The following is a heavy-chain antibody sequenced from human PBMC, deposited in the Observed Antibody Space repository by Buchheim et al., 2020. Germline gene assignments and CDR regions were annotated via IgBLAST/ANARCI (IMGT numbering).Heavy chain of an antibody. CDR3: ARHRSLQYLDY. D-gene: IGHD3-16*02. CDR1: EYSFPSYW. CDR2: IFPRDSDT. Sequence: EVQLVQSGPEVKKPGESLKISCKGSEYSFPSYWIGWVRQMPGKGLEWMGIIFPRDSDTRYSPSFQGRVTISVDTSINTAYLQWSSLEASDTAIYYCARHRSLQYLDYWGQGTL. J-gene: IGHJ4*02. V-gene: IGHV5-51*01.